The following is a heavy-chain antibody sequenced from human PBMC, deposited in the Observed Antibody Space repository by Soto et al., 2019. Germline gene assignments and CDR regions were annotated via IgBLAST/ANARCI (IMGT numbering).Heavy chain of an antibody. D-gene: IGHD2-15*01. V-gene: IGHV4-30-4*01. J-gene: IGHJ5*01. CDR1: GDSISTVDYF. Sequence: PSETLSLTCSVSGDSISTVDYFWAWIRQPPGQALEYIGYIYKSASTYYNPSFEGRVAISLDSSKSHFSLNVTSVTAAVTAVYFCARGRYCLTGRCFTTWFDSWGQGTLVTVSS. CDR2: IYKSAST. CDR3: ARGRYCLTGRCFTTWFDS.